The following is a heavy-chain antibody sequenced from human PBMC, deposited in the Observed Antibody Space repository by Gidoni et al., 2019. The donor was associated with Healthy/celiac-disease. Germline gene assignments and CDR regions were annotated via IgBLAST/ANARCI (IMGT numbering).Heavy chain of an antibody. V-gene: IGHV3-21*01. Sequence: EVQLVESGGGLVKPGGSLRLSCAASGFTFSRYSMNWVRQAPGKGLEWVSSISSSSSYIYYADSVKGRFTISRDNAKNSLYLQMNSLRAEDTAVYYCARGRYYYDSSGYYHHDAFDIWGQGTMVTVSS. J-gene: IGHJ3*02. CDR3: ARGRYYYDSSGYYHHDAFDI. CDR1: GFTFSRYS. D-gene: IGHD3-22*01. CDR2: ISSSSSYI.